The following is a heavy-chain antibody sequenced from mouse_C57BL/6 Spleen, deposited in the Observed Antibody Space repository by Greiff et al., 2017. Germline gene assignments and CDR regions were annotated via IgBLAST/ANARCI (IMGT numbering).Heavy chain of an antibody. Sequence: QVQLQQPGAELVKPGASVKLSCKASGYTFTSYWMHWVKQRPGQGLEWIGMIHPNSGSTNYNEKFKSKATLTVDKSSSTAYMQLSSLTSEDSAVYYCARSYYGYGGFAYWGQGTLVTVSA. CDR2: IHPNSGST. V-gene: IGHV1-64*01. D-gene: IGHD2-9*01. CDR3: ARSYYGYGGFAY. CDR1: GYTFTSYW. J-gene: IGHJ3*01.